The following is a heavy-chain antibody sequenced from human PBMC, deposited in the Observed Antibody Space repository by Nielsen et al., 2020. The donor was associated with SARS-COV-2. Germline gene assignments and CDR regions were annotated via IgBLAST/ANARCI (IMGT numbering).Heavy chain of an antibody. CDR3: ARGRRDRSLTTVPPYYFDY. D-gene: IGHD4-17*01. CDR1: GYTFTGSY. Sequence: ASVKVSCKASGYTFTGSYVHWVRQAPGQGLEWMGLINPNSGATNYAQKFQGRVTMTRDTSISTAYMELSSLRSEDTAVYYCARGRRDRSLTTVPPYYFDYWGQGTLVTVSS. CDR2: INPNSGAT. V-gene: IGHV1-2*06. J-gene: IGHJ4*02.